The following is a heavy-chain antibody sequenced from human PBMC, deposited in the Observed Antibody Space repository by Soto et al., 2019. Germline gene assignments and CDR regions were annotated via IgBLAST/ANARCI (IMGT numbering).Heavy chain of an antibody. V-gene: IGHV3-7*01. J-gene: IGHJ3*02. CDR3: ARVAYYDFWSGYWGSFDI. CDR2: IKQDGSEK. CDR1: GFTFSSYW. Sequence: GGSLRLSCAASGFTFSSYWMSWVRQAPGKGLEWVANIKQDGSEKYYVDSVKGRFTISRDNAKNSLYLQMNSLRAEDTAVYYCARVAYYDFWSGYWGSFDIWGQGTMVTVSS. D-gene: IGHD3-3*01.